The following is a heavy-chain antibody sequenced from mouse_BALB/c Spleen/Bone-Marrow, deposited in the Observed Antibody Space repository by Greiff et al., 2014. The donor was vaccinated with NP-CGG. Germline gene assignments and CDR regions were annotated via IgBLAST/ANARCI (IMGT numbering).Heavy chain of an antibody. V-gene: IGHV1-69*01. D-gene: IGHD4-1*01. CDR1: GYTFTDYW. CDR3: TRGWDGYYFDY. J-gene: IGHJ2*01. CDR2: IDTSDTYT. Sequence: VQLQQSGAELVMPGASVKMSCKASGYTFTDYWMHWVKQRPGQGLEWIGAIDTSDTYTNYNQKFKGKATLTVDGSSSTAYMQLSSLTSEDSAVYFCTRGWDGYYFDYWGQGTTLTVSS.